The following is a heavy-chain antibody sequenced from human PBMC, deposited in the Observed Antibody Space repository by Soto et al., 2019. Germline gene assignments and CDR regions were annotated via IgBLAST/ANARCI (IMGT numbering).Heavy chain of an antibody. Sequence: DVQLVESGGGLVKPGGTLRLSCAASGFSFTNAWMNWVRQAPGKGLEWIGRIKPKADDGTTDYAAPVRGRFTISRDDSKDTLYLQMNHLRTEDTAVYYCTTIYPFTVTVFLDYWGQGTLVTVSS. CDR3: TTIYPFTVTVFLDY. J-gene: IGHJ4*02. D-gene: IGHD4-17*01. V-gene: IGHV3-15*01. CDR1: GFSFTNAW. CDR2: IKPKADDGTT.